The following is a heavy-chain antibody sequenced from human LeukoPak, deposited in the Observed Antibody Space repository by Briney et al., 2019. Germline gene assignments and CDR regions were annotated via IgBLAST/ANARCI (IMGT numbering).Heavy chain of an antibody. V-gene: IGHV1-3*01. Sequence: ASVKVSCKASGYTFTSYAMHWVRQAPGQRLEWMGWINAGNGNTKYSQKFQGRVTITRDTSASTAYMELSSLRSEDTAVYYCATVGYYYDSSGYPTYYFDYWGQGTLVTVSS. D-gene: IGHD3-22*01. CDR2: INAGNGNT. J-gene: IGHJ4*02. CDR3: ATVGYYYDSSGYPTYYFDY. CDR1: GYTFTSYA.